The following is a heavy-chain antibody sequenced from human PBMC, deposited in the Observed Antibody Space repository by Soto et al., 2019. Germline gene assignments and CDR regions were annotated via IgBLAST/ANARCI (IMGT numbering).Heavy chain of an antibody. D-gene: IGHD5-18*01. CDR1: GYTFTSYG. J-gene: IGHJ6*03. CDR3: ARDHSAVDTAMGHYYYYYMDV. V-gene: IGHV1-18*01. CDR2: ISAYNGNT. Sequence: ASVKVSCKASGYTFTSYGISWVRQAPGQGLEWMGWISAYNGNTNYAQKLRGRVTMTTDTSTSTAYMELRSLRSDDTAVYYCARDHSAVDTAMGHYYYYYMDVWGKGTTVTVSS.